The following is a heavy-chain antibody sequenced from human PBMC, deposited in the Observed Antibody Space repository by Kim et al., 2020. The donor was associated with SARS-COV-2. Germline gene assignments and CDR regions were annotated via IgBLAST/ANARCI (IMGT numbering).Heavy chain of an antibody. D-gene: IGHD3-10*02. V-gene: IGHV3-74*01. Sequence: GGSLRLSCAASGFSSRNYYINWVRQAPGRGLVWVSRMSGDGSKTNYADSVKGRFTMSRDNAENTVFLQMNSLRGDDTGVYYCARGMFRDGLDVWGKGSTVTVS. J-gene: IGHJ6*03. CDR1: GFSSRNYY. CDR2: MSGDGSKT. CDR3: ARGMFRDGLDV.